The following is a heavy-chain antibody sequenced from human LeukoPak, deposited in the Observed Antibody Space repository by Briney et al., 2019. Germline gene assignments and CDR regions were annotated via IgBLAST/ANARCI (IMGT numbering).Heavy chain of an antibody. CDR2: ISYDGSNK. Sequence: GGSLRLSCAASGFTFSSYAMHWVRQAPGKGLEGVAVISYDGSNKYYADSVKGRFTISRDNSKNTLYLQMNSLRAEDTAVYYCASLVRSSSWYKDAFDIWGQGTMVTVSS. D-gene: IGHD6-13*01. J-gene: IGHJ3*02. CDR1: GFTFSSYA. V-gene: IGHV3-30-3*01. CDR3: ASLVRSSSWYKDAFDI.